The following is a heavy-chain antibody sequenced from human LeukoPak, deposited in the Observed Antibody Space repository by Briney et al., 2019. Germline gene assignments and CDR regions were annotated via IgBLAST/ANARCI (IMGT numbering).Heavy chain of an antibody. CDR3: ARRRDSGSLQLLQY. V-gene: IGHV3-11*01. CDR1: GFTFSDYY. CDR2: ISSSGTTI. J-gene: IGHJ4*02. Sequence: GGSLRLSCAASGFTFSDYYMSWIRQAPGKGLEWVSYISSSGTTIYYADSVKGRFTISRDNAKNSLYLQMNSLRAEDTAVYYCARRRDSGSLQLLQYWGQRAKVAVSS. D-gene: IGHD1-26*01.